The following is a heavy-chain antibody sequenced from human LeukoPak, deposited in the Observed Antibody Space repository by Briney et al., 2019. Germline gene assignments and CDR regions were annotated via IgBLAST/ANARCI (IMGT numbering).Heavy chain of an antibody. CDR3: ARHADSSGWYVETLDY. CDR2: INHSGST. D-gene: IGHD6-19*01. CDR1: SGSFSNYY. J-gene: IGHJ4*02. V-gene: IGHV4-34*01. Sequence: PSETLSLTCAVYSGSFSNYYWSWIRQSPGKGLEWIGEINHSGSTNYNPSLKSRVTISVDTSKNQFSLKLSSVTAADTAVYYCARHADSSGWYVETLDYWGQGTLVTVSS.